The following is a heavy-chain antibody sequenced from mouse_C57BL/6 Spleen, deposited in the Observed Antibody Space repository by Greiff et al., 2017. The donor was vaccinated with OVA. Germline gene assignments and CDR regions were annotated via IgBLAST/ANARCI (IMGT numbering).Heavy chain of an antibody. Sequence: QVTLKVSGPGILQPSQTLSLTCSFSGFSLSTFGMGVGWLRQPSGQGLEWLVHIWWDDDKYYKPALKRRLTISKDTSKNQVFLKIANVDTADTATYYCARIGDFFYAMDYWGQGTSVTVSS. CDR2: IWWDDDK. V-gene: IGHV8-8*01. CDR3: ARIGDFFYAMDY. J-gene: IGHJ4*01. CDR1: GFSLSTFGMG.